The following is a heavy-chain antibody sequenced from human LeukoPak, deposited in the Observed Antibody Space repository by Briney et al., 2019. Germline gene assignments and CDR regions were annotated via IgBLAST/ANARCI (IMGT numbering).Heavy chain of an antibody. V-gene: IGHV4-30-2*01. CDR3: ARGSSPGVYGVDV. J-gene: IGHJ6*02. Sequence: SETLSLTCAVSGGSISSGGYSWSWIRQPPGKGLEWIGYIYHSGSTYYNPSLKSRVAISVDRSKNQFSLKLSSVTAADTAVYYCARGSSPGVYGVDVWGQGTTVTVSS. CDR2: IYHSGST. CDR1: GGSISSGGYS. D-gene: IGHD2-8*01.